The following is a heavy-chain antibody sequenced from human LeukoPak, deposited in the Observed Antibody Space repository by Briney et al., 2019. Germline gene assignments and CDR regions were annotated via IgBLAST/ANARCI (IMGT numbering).Heavy chain of an antibody. CDR1: GYTLTGYY. CDR3: ARGRYDSSGFTFDY. Sequence: ASVKVSCKASGYTLTGYYMHWVRQAPGQGLEWMGRINPNSGGTNYAQKFQGRVTMTRDASISTAYMELSRLRSDDTAVYYCARGRYDSSGFTFDYWGQGTLVTVSS. D-gene: IGHD3-22*01. V-gene: IGHV1-2*06. J-gene: IGHJ4*02. CDR2: INPNSGGT.